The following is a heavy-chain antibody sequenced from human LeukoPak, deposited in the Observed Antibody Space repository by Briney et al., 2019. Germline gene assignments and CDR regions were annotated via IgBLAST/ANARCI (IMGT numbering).Heavy chain of an antibody. D-gene: IGHD3/OR15-3a*01. CDR1: GFTFNTYA. CDR2: IFGSGGSA. J-gene: IGHJ4*02. CDR3: ARRRDFIDY. V-gene: IGHV3-23*01. Sequence: GGSLRLSCAASGFTFNTYAMYWVRQAPGKGLEWVSGIFGSGGSAHYADSVKGRFTISRDNSKNTVYLQMNSLRAEDTAVYYCARRRDFIDYWGQGTLVAVSS.